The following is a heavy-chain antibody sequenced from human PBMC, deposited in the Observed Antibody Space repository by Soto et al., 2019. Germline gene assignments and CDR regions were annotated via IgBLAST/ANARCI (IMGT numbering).Heavy chain of an antibody. CDR2: VWHDGGKK. J-gene: IGHJ4*02. CDR1: AFTFSSFG. D-gene: IGHD5-12*01. CDR3: ARYRSGSSDY. V-gene: IGHV3-33*01. Sequence: HVYLVESGGGVVQPGTSLRLSCAASAFTFSSFGIHWVRQAPGKGLEWVAVVWHDGGKKYYADSVKGRFTISRDNSRNMAYLDMNSLRAEDTAVYYCARYRSGSSDYWGQGTLVTVSS.